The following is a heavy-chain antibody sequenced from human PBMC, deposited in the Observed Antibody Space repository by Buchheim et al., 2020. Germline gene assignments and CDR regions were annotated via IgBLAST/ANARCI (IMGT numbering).Heavy chain of an antibody. CDR1: GGSISGYY. V-gene: IGHV4-59*01. Sequence: QVQLQESGPRLVKPSETLSPTCTVSGGSISGYYWSWIRQPPEKGLEWIGYVSYSGTTVYEPSLERRVTISVDTPNKQFSLKLTSATAADTAVYYCARVRASGWYFFDFWGQGTL. CDR2: VSYSGTT. J-gene: IGHJ4*02. D-gene: IGHD6-19*01. CDR3: ARVRASGWYFFDF.